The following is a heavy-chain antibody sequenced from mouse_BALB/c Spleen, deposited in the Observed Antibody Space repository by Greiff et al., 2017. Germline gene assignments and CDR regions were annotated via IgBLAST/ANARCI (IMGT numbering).Heavy chain of an antibody. CDR2: INPGSGGT. Sequence: QVQLQQSGAELVRPGTSVKVSCKASGYAFTNYLIEWVKQRPGQGLEWIGVINPGSGGTNYNEKFKGKATLTADKSSSTAYMQLSSLTSDDSAVYFCAREGGYLYYYAMDYWGQGTSVTVSS. V-gene: IGHV1-54*01. D-gene: IGHD1-2*01. J-gene: IGHJ4*01. CDR3: AREGGYLYYYAMDY. CDR1: GYAFTNYL.